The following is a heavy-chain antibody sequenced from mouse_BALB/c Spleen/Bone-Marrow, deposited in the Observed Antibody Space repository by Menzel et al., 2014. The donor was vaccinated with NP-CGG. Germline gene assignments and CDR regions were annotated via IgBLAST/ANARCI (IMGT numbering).Heavy chain of an antibody. D-gene: IGHD2-1*01. V-gene: IGHV5-12-2*01. J-gene: IGHJ4*01. CDR2: ISNGGGST. CDR1: GFTFXSYT. Sequence: EVKLVESGGGLVQPGGSLKLSCAASGFTFXSYTMSWVRQTPEKRLEWVAYISNGGGSTYFPDTVKGRFTISRDNAKNTLYLQMSSLKSEDTAMYYCARQGVYYGKSYYAMDYWGQGTSVTVSS. CDR3: ARQGVYYGKSYYAMDY.